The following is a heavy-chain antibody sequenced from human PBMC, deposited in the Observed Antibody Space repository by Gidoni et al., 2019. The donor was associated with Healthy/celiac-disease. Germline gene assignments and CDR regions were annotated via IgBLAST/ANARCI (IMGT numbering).Heavy chain of an antibody. CDR2: IGTAGVP. Sequence: EVHLVESGRGVAQPGGSLRRSCAASGFTCSSYDMHGVRQATEKGVEWVSAIGTAGVPYYPGSVQGRFTISRETATNSLYLQPHSLRAGDPAVYYCARSVAATTEFDYWGQGTLVTVSS. CDR3: ARSVAATTEFDY. J-gene: IGHJ4*02. V-gene: IGHV3-13*05. D-gene: IGHD1-26*01. CDR1: GFTCSSYD.